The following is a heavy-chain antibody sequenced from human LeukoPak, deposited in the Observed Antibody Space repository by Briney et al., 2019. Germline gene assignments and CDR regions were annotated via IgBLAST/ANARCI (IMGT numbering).Heavy chain of an antibody. Sequence: PSETLSLTCTVSAGSISSGSYYWSWIRQPAGRGLEWIGRIYTSGSTHYNPSLKSRVTISEDTSKNQFSLKLSSVTAADTAVYYCARAVFSYCSGGSCPYFDYWGQGTLVTVSS. CDR2: IYTSGST. CDR1: AGSISSGSYY. CDR3: ARAVFSYCSGGSCPYFDY. J-gene: IGHJ4*02. V-gene: IGHV4-61*02. D-gene: IGHD2-15*01.